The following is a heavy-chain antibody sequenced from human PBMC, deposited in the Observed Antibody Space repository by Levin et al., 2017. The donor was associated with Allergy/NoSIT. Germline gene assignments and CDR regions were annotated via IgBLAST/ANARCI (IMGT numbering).Heavy chain of an antibody. D-gene: IGHD3-9*01. CDR2: IYYSGST. Sequence: SETLSLTCTVSGGSISSYYWSWIRQPPGKGLEWIGYIYYSGSTNYNPSLKSRVTISVDTSKNQFSLKLSSVTAADTAVYYCARVPGYYDILTGYYRGAFDIWGQGTMVTVSS. J-gene: IGHJ3*02. CDR1: GGSISSYY. V-gene: IGHV4-59*01. CDR3: ARVPGYYDILTGYYRGAFDI.